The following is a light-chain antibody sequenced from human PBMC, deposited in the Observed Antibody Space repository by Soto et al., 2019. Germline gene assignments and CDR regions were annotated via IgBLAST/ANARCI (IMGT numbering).Light chain of an antibody. J-gene: IGKJ1*01. CDR1: QNISTS. Sequence: DIQLTQSASTLSASVGDSVTITCRASQNISTSLAWYQHKPGKAPKLLMFDVSNLESGVPSRFSGSGSGTEFTLTISSLHSDDFATYYCQQSHTTPWTFGQGTKVDIK. CDR2: DVS. V-gene: IGKV1-5*01. CDR3: QQSHTTPWT.